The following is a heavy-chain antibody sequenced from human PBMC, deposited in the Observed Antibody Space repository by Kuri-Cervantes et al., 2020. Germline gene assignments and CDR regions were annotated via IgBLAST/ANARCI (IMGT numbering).Heavy chain of an antibody. Sequence: GESLKSSCAASGFSLSNCGMHWVRQAPGKGLEWVTYIRTDGINKYYIDSVKGRFTVSRDSSRNTLYLQMDSLRVEDSAVYYCAKDYYWSFEYWGQGTPVTVSS. D-gene: IGHD3-22*01. CDR3: AKDYYWSFEY. V-gene: IGHV3-30*02. CDR1: GFSLSNCG. CDR2: IRTDGINK. J-gene: IGHJ4*02.